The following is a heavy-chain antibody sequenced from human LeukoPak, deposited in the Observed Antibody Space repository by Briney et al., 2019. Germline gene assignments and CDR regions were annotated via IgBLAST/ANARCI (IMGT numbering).Heavy chain of an antibody. Sequence: GGSLRLSCAASGFTFSSYGMHWVRQAPGKGLERVAVISYDGSDKYYADSVKGRFTISRDNSKNTLYLQMNSLRAEDTAVYFCAKDDYYDSSGDPTWFDPWGQGTLVTVS. CDR1: GFTFSSYG. CDR2: ISYDGSDK. J-gene: IGHJ5*02. D-gene: IGHD3-22*01. CDR3: AKDDYYDSSGDPTWFDP. V-gene: IGHV3-30*18.